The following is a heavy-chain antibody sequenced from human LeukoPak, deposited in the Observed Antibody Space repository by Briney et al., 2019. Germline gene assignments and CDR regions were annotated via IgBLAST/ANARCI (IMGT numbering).Heavy chain of an antibody. CDR3: ASNYYDSSGYSWGFDY. CDR1: GFTFSSYW. V-gene: IGHV3-74*01. CDR2: INTDGSST. J-gene: IGHJ4*02. Sequence: GGSLRLSCAASGFTFSSYWMHWVRQAPGKGLVWVSRINTDGSSTSYADSVKGRFTISRDNAKNTLYLQMNSLRAEDTAVYYCASNYYDSSGYSWGFDYWGQGTLVTVSS. D-gene: IGHD3-22*01.